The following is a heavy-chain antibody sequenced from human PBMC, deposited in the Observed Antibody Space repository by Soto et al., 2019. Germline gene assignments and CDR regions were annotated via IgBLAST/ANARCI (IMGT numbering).Heavy chain of an antibody. CDR3: AKGGVWDSRSSGGVDY. Sequence: ESGGGVVQPGRSLRLFCVASGFTFKSYGIHWVRQAPGKGLEWVAVISYDGSNKYYADSVKGRFTVSRDNSNNTLYLHMNSLRAEDTAVYYCAKGGVWDSRSSGGVDYWGQGTLVTVSS. CDR1: GFTFKSYG. J-gene: IGHJ4*02. V-gene: IGHV3-30*18. CDR2: ISYDGSNK. D-gene: IGHD6-6*01.